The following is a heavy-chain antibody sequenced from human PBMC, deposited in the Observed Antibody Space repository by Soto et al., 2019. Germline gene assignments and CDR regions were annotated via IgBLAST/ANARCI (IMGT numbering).Heavy chain of an antibody. CDR1: GYTFTSYG. CDR3: AKGGAAGVVWEKFDY. J-gene: IGHJ4*02. CDR2: ISAYNGNT. V-gene: IGHV1-18*01. Sequence: ASVKVSCKASGYTFTSYGISWVRQAPGQGLAWMGWISAYNGNTNNAQKLQGRVTMTRDTSTSTAYMELRSLRSDDTAVYYCAKGGAAGVVWEKFDYWGQGTLVTVSS. D-gene: IGHD3-3*01.